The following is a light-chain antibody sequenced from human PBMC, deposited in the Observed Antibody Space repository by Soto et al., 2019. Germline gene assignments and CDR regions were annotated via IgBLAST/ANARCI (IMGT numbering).Light chain of an antibody. Sequence: LTQTASVSGSPGQSVTISCTGTSSDVGGYNYVSWYQHHPGKAPKLMIYEVSNRPSGVSNRFSGSKSGNTASLTISGLQAEDEADYYCRSYTSSDTPVFGTGTKVTVL. CDR3: RSYTSSDTPV. V-gene: IGLV2-14*01. CDR1: SSDVGGYNY. CDR2: EVS. J-gene: IGLJ1*01.